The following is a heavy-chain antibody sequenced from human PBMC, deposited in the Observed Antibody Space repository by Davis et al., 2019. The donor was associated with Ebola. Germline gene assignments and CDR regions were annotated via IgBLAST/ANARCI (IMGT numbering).Heavy chain of an antibody. CDR1: GNSVSSNSAA. CDR2: TYYNSKWYN. Sequence: HSQTLSLTCAISGNSVSSNSAACNWIRQSPSRGLEWLGRTYYNSKWYNDYAVSVKSRITINPDTSRNHFSLQLNSVTPEDTAVYYCARGWLRTGLDIWGQGTMVIVSS. D-gene: IGHD5-24*01. J-gene: IGHJ3*02. CDR3: ARGWLRTGLDI. V-gene: IGHV6-1*01.